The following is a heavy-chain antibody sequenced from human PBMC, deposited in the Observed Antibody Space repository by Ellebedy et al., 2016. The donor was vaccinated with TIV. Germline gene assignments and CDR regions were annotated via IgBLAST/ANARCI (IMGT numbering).Heavy chain of an antibody. CDR3: AREGYSGYDFDY. CDR2: MYTSGST. V-gene: IGHV4-4*07. J-gene: IGHJ4*02. CDR1: GGSISSYY. D-gene: IGHD5-12*01. Sequence: SETLSLTXTVSGGSISSYYWSWIRQPAGKGLQWIGRMYTSGSTNYNPSPKSRVTMSVDTSKNQFSLKLSSVTAADTAVYYCAREGYSGYDFDYWGQGTLVTVSS.